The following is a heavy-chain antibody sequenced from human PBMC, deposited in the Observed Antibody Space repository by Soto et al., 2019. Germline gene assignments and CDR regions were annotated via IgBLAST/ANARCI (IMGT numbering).Heavy chain of an antibody. CDR3: ARGRLHHPMGKYYLDY. D-gene: IGHD2-15*01. Sequence: SVKVSCKAPGGTFSSYAISWVRQAPGQGLEWMGGIIPIFGTANYAQKFQGRVTITADESTSTAYMELSSLRSEDTAVYYCARGRLHHPMGKYYLDYWGQGTLVTVSS. J-gene: IGHJ4*02. CDR2: IIPIFGTA. V-gene: IGHV1-69*13. CDR1: GGTFSSYA.